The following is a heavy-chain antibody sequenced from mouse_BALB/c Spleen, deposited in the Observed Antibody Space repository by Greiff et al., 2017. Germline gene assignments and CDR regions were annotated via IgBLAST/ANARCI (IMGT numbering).Heavy chain of an antibody. V-gene: IGHV5-17*02. J-gene: IGHJ2*01. D-gene: IGHD4-1*01. CDR1: GFTFSSFG. Sequence: EVHLVESGGGLVQPGGSRKLSCAASGFTFSSFGMHWVRQAPEKGLEWVAYISSGSSTIYYADTVKGRFTISRDNPKNTLFLQMTSLRSEDTAMYYCARFFPLGYYFDYWGQGTTLTVSS. CDR2: ISSGSSTI. CDR3: ARFFPLGYYFDY.